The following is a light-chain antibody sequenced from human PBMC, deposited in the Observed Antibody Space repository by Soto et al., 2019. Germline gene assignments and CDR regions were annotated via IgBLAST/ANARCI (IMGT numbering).Light chain of an antibody. CDR3: QHPYNTPRP. V-gene: IGKV1-39*01. J-gene: IGKJ1*01. Sequence: DIQMTQSPSSLSASVGDRVTITCRTSQPISDYLNWYQQKPGKAPTLLIYTASNLQSGVPSRFSGSGSGTHFTLTISSLQPEDFATYYCQHPYNTPRPFGQGTKVDIK. CDR2: TAS. CDR1: QPISDY.